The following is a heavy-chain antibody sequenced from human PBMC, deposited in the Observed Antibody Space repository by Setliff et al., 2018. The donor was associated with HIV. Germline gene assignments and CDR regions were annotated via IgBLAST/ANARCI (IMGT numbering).Heavy chain of an antibody. CDR2: IYYSGST. V-gene: IGHV4-31*03. CDR1: GGSISSGGYF. Sequence: SLTCTVSGGSISSGGYFWSWIRQLPGKGLEWIGYIYYSGSTFYNPSLKSRVSISVDTAKNQFSLKLTSVTAADTAVYYCASSRRRTFDYWGQGTLVTVSS. CDR3: ASSRRRTFDY. J-gene: IGHJ4*02.